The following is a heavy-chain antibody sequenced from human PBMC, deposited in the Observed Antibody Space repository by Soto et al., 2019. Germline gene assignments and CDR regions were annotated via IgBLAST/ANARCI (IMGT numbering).Heavy chain of an antibody. CDR3: ASFLVEMATMNY. V-gene: IGHV3-23*01. CDR2: ISGSGGST. CDR1: GFTFSSYA. D-gene: IGHD5-12*01. J-gene: IGHJ4*02. Sequence: EVQLLESGGGLVQPGGSVRLSCAASGFTFSSYAMSWVRQAPGKGLEWVSAISGSGGSTYYADSVKGRFTISRDNSKNTLYLQMNSLRAEDTAVYYCASFLVEMATMNYWGQGTLVTVSS.